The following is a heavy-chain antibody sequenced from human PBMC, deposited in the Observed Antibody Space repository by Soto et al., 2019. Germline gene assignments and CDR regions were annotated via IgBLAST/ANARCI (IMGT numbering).Heavy chain of an antibody. D-gene: IGHD6-6*01. CDR3: ASTSSSWYYYYMDV. V-gene: IGHV4-59*08. Sequence: PSETVSLTCTVSDGSINGYYWSWIRQPPGKGLEWIGFIYYTGITKYNPSLQSRVTISVDTSKNQFSLKLSSVTAADTAVYFCASTSSSWYYYYMDVWGKGTTVTVSS. CDR2: IYYTGIT. J-gene: IGHJ6*03. CDR1: DGSINGYY.